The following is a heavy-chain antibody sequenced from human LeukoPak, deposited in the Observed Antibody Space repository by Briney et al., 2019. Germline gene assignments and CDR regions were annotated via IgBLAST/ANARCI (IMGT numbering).Heavy chain of an antibody. V-gene: IGHV3-48*01. Sequence: GSLRLSCAASGFSFSSENMNWVRQAPGKGPEWISWITGSGSGIIYADSVKGRFTISRGNAKNSLFLQMNSLRVEDTAVHYCARDKDYGFTYWGQGTLVTVSS. D-gene: IGHD4-17*01. J-gene: IGHJ4*02. CDR2: ITGSGSGI. CDR3: ARDKDYGFTY. CDR1: GFSFSSEN.